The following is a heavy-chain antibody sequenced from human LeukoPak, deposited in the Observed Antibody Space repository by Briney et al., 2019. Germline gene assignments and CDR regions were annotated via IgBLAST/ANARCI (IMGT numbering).Heavy chain of an antibody. D-gene: IGHD1-26*01. CDR3: ARAEVIVGTTGFDY. V-gene: IGHV1-2*02. CDR1: GYTFTGYY. J-gene: IGHJ4*02. CDR2: INPNSGDT. Sequence: ASVKVSCKASGYTFTGYYLHWVRQAPGQGLEWMGWINPNSGDTNYAQKFQGRVTMTRDTSISTAYMELSSLRSDDTAVYYCARAEVIVGTTGFDYWGQGTLVTVSS.